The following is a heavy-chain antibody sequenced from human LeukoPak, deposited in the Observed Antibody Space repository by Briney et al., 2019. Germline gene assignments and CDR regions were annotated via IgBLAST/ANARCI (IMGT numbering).Heavy chain of an antibody. J-gene: IGHJ4*02. V-gene: IGHV3-23*01. CDR3: AKDSTPTTGPPEAY. CDR2: ISGSGGST. Sequence: PGRSLRLSCAASAFTFSSYGMHWVRQAPGKGLEWVSAISGSGGSTYYADSVKGRFTISRDNSKNPLYLQMNSLRAEDTAVDHCAKDSTPTTGPPEAYWGQGTLVTVSS. D-gene: IGHD4-17*01. CDR1: AFTFSSYG.